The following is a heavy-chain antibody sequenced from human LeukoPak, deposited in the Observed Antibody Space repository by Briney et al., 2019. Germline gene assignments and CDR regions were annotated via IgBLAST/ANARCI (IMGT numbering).Heavy chain of an antibody. Sequence: SETLSLTCTVSGGSISSYYWSWIRQPTGKGLEWIGYIYTSGTTNYNPSLKSRVTISVDTSKNQFSLKLSSATAADTAVYYCARAITGTSLVGGYYYYYMDVWGKGTTVTVSS. CDR1: GGSISSYY. CDR2: IYTSGTT. D-gene: IGHD1-20*01. CDR3: ARAITGTSLVGGYYYYYMDV. J-gene: IGHJ6*03. V-gene: IGHV4-4*09.